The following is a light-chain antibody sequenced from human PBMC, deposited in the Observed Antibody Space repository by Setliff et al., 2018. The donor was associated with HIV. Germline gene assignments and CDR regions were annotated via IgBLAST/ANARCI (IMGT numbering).Light chain of an antibody. CDR3: CSYAGSYTYV. V-gene: IGLV2-11*01. Sequence: QSALTQPRSMSGSPGQSVAISCTGTSSDVDAYDYVSWYQHHTGKAPKLLIYDVSERPSGVPDRFSGSKSGNTASLTISGLQAEDEADYYCCSYAGSYTYVFGTGTKVTVL. J-gene: IGLJ1*01. CDR1: SSDVDAYDY. CDR2: DVS.